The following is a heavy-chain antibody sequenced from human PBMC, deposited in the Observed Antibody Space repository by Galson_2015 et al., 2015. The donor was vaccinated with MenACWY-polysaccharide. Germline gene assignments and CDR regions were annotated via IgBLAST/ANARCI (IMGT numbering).Heavy chain of an antibody. V-gene: IGHV3-9*01. D-gene: IGHD6-19*01. Sequence: SLRLSCAASGITFDNYAMHWVRQAPGKGLEWVSGISWNSDTVGYADSVKGRFTISRDNAKNSLYLQMNSLKAEDTALYYCAKDVRTIAVTGRFLGMDVWGQGTTVAVSS. CDR3: AKDVRTIAVTGRFLGMDV. CDR1: GITFDNYA. CDR2: ISWNSDTV. J-gene: IGHJ6*02.